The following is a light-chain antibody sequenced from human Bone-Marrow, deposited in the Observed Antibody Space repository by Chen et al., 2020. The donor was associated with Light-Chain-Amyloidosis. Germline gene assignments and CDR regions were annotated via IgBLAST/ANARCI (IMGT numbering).Light chain of an antibody. CDR2: GAS. CDR3: QQYNQWPPLT. CDR1: QNVFIN. J-gene: IGKJ4*01. Sequence: EIDLTQSPATLSVSPGEGATLSCRASQNVFINLAWYQQKPGQAPRLLIYGASMRAICVPARFSGGGSGTEFTLTISSLQPEDSAVYYCQQYNQWPPLTFGCGTKVEI. V-gene: IGKV3-15*01.